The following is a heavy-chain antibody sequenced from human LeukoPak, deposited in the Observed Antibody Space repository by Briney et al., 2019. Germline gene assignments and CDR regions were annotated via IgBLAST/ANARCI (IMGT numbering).Heavy chain of an antibody. V-gene: IGHV4-34*01. Sequence: SETLSLTCAIYSESFSGYFWSWIRQPPGKGLEWIGEINYSGSTNYNPSLKSRVTISVDTSKNQFSLKLSSVTAADTAVYYCARADSNYYYYYMDVWGKGTTVTVSS. CDR2: INYSGST. J-gene: IGHJ6*03. CDR3: ARADSNYYYYYMDV. CDR1: SESFSGYF. D-gene: IGHD4-11*01.